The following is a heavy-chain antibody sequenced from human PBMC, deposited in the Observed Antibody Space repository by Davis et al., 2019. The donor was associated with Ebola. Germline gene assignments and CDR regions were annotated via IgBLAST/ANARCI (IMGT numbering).Heavy chain of an antibody. CDR3: ARDLPRYCSGGSCYNVGGRMDV. Sequence: GESLKISCAASGFTFSSYGMHWVRQVPGKGLEWVAVIWYDGSNKYYADSVKGRFTISRDNSKNTLYLQMNSLRAEDTAMYYCARDLPRYCSGGSCYNVGGRMDVWGQGTTVTVSS. J-gene: IGHJ6*02. V-gene: IGHV3-33*01. CDR1: GFTFSSYG. D-gene: IGHD2-15*01. CDR2: IWYDGSNK.